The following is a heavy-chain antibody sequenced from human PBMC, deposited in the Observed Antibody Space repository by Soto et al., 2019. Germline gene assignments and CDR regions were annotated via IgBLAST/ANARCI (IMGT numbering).Heavy chain of an antibody. CDR1: GGSVSSGSYY. D-gene: IGHD5-18*01. CDR2: IYYSGST. J-gene: IGHJ5*02. Sequence: SETLSLTCTVSGGSVSSGSYYWSWIRQPPGKGLEWIGYIYYSGSTNYNPSLKSRVTISVDTSKNQFSLKLSSVTAADTAVYYCANTVDTATGPPDNWFDPWGQGTLVTVSS. CDR3: ANTVDTATGPPDNWFDP. V-gene: IGHV4-61*01.